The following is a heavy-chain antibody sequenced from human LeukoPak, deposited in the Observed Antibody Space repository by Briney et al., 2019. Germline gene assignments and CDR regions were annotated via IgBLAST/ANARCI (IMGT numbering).Heavy chain of an antibody. V-gene: IGHV4-34*01. J-gene: IGHJ4*02. CDR3: GAYYDSSGYYY. D-gene: IGHD3-22*01. CDR2: INHSGST. CDR1: GGSFSGYY. Sequence: SETLSLTCAVYGGSFSGYYWGWIRQPPGKGLEWIGEINHSGSTNYNPSLKSRVTISVDTSKNQFSLKLSSVTAADTAVYYCGAYYDSSGYYYWGQGTLVTVSS.